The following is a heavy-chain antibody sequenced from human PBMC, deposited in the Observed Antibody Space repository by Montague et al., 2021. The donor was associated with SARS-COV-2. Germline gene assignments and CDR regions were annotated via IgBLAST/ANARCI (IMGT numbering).Heavy chain of an antibody. Sequence: SETLSLTCTVSGVSVTDYYWSWIRQPPGKGLEWVGDVLYNKGTNYNPSLKSRVAISVDTSKNQFSLRLTSVTAADTAVYYCVRHPHYDGLNGHPDFWDQGTLVTVSS. V-gene: IGHV4-59*08. J-gene: IGHJ4*02. CDR1: GVSVTDYY. CDR2: VLYNKGT. CDR3: VRHPHYDGLNGHPDF. D-gene: IGHD3-9*01.